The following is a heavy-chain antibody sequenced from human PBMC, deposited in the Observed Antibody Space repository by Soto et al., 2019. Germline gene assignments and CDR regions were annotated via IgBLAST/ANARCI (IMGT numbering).Heavy chain of an antibody. J-gene: IGHJ4*02. CDR3: ARDPSYYDFWSGYAPGAFDY. CDR1: GYTFTSYG. V-gene: IGHV1-18*03. CDR2: ISAYNGNT. Sequence: ASVKVSCKASGYTFTSYGISWVRQAPGQGLEWMGWISAYNGNTNYAQKLQGRVTMTTDTSTSTAYMELRSLRSDDMAVYYCARDPSYYDFWSGYAPGAFDYWGQGALVTVSS. D-gene: IGHD3-3*01.